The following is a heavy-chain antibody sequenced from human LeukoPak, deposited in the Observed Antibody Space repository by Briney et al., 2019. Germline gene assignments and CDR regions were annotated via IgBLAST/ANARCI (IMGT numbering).Heavy chain of an antibody. CDR2: INPSSGST. CDR1: GYTFTSLY. Sequence: ASAKVSCKASGYTFTSLYMHWVRQAPGQGLEWMGVINPSSGSTSNAQKFQGRVTMTRDTSTSTVYMELSSLRSEDTAVYYCARDTASVWYSSGWYEYFQHWGQGTLVTVSS. V-gene: IGHV1-46*01. CDR3: ARDTASVWYSSGWYEYFQH. J-gene: IGHJ1*01. D-gene: IGHD6-19*01.